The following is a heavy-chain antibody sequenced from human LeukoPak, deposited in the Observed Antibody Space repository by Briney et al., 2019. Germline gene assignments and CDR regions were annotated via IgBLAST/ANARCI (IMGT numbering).Heavy chain of an antibody. J-gene: IGHJ6*02. D-gene: IGHD4-11*01. V-gene: IGHV3-66*01. CDR3: ARALTTVTKDYYYYGMDV. CDR1: GFTVSSNY. CDR2: IYSGGST. Sequence: GGSLRLSCAASGFTVSSNYMSWVRQAPGKGLEWVSVIYSGGSTYYADSVKCRFTISRDNSKNTLYLQMNSLRAEDTAVYYCARALTTVTKDYYYYGMDVWGQGTTVTVS.